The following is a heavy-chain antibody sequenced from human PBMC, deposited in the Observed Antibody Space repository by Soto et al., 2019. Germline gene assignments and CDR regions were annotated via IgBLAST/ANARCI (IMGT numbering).Heavy chain of an antibody. CDR2: ISSSSSYI. Sequence: PGGSLRLSCAASGFTFSSYSMNWVRQAPGKGLEWVSSISSSSSYIYYAGSVKGRFTISRDNAKNSLYLQMNSLRAEDTAVYYCARDLYYDFWSGYSDGGMDVWGQGTTVTVSS. J-gene: IGHJ6*02. V-gene: IGHV3-21*01. D-gene: IGHD3-3*01. CDR1: GFTFSSYS. CDR3: ARDLYYDFWSGYSDGGMDV.